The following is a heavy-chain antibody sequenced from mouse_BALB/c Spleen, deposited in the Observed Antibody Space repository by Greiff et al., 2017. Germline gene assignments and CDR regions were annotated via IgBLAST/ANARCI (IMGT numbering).Heavy chain of an antibody. CDR3: ASQFLYYYGSRRDWYFDV. D-gene: IGHD1-1*01. CDR2: IDPANGNT. V-gene: IGHV14-3*02. Sequence: EVQLQQSGAELVKPGASVKLSCTASGFNIKDTYMHWVKQRPEQGLEWIGRIDPANGNTKYDPKFQGKATITADTSSNTAYLQLSSLTSEDTAVYYCASQFLYYYGSRRDWYFDVWGAGTTVTVSS. J-gene: IGHJ1*01. CDR1: GFNIKDTY.